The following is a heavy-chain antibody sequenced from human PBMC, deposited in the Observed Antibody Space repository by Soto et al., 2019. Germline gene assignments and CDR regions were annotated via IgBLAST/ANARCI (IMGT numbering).Heavy chain of an antibody. D-gene: IGHD3-10*01. J-gene: IGHJ6*02. CDR3: AREVPYGSGSPPYYYYYYGMDV. CDR2: INAGNGNT. V-gene: IGHV1-3*01. Sequence: ASVKVSCKASGYTFTSYAMHWERQAPGQRLEWMGWINAGNGNTKYSQKFQGRVTITRDTSASTAYMELSSLRSEDTAVYYCAREVPYGSGSPPYYYYYYGMDVWGQGTTVTV. CDR1: GYTFTSYA.